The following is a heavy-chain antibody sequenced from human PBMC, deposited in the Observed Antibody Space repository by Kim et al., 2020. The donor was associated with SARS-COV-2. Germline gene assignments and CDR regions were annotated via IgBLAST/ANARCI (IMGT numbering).Heavy chain of an antibody. J-gene: IGHJ5*02. D-gene: IGHD3-16*01. Sequence: GTNYAQKFQGRVTMTRETSISTAYMELSRLRSDDTAVYYCASSPWGWFDPWGQGTLVTVSS. V-gene: IGHV1-2*02. CDR3: ASSPWGWFDP. CDR2: GT.